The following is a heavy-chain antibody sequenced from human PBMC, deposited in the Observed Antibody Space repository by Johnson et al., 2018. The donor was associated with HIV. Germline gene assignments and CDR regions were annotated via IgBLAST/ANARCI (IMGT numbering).Heavy chain of an antibody. CDR3: AREIAPYCGGDCSQSAFDI. V-gene: IGHV3-NL1*01. Sequence: QVQLVESGGGVVQPGGSLRLSCAASGFTFSSYGMHWVRQAPGKGLEWGAVSASGGTTYYADSVMGRLTISRDNSKNTQYLQMNSLRAEDTAVYYCAREIAPYCGGDCSQSAFDIWGQGTMVTVSS. CDR1: GFTFSSYG. D-gene: IGHD2-21*01. J-gene: IGHJ3*02. CDR2: SASGGTT.